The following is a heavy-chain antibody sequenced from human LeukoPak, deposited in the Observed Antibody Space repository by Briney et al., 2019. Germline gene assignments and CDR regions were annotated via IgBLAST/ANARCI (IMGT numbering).Heavy chain of an antibody. CDR3: ARGSSGAFDI. CDR1: GFTVSNNY. Sequence: GGSLRLSCAASGFTVSNNYMSWVRQAPGKGLEWVSVIYSGGNTYYADSVKGRFTISRDNSKNTLYLQINSLRTEDTAVYYCARGSSGAFDIWGQGTMVTVSS. V-gene: IGHV3-66*01. D-gene: IGHD6-6*01. CDR2: IYSGGNT. J-gene: IGHJ3*02.